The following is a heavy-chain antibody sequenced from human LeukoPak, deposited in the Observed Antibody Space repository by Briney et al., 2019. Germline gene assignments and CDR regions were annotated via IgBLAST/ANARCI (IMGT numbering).Heavy chain of an antibody. Sequence: GGSLRLSCEDSGSRFGDFAMSCVRQTPGKGLEWVSGISGSGANTYYAASVKGRFTSSRDNSKNILYPQMFSLRAEDAAVYYCAKVGENVLRIYPHSYYFDSWGQGTPVAVSS. J-gene: IGHJ4*02. V-gene: IGHV3-23*01. CDR3: AKVGENVLRIYPHSYYFDS. CDR1: GSRFGDFA. D-gene: IGHD2-15*01. CDR2: ISGSGANT.